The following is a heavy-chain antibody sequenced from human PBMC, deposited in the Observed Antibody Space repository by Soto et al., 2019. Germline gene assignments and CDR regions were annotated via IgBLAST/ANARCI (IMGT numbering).Heavy chain of an antibody. CDR3: ARVRSSGWTYYYYYGMDV. D-gene: IGHD6-19*01. V-gene: IGHV4-4*02. CDR2: IYHSGST. J-gene: IGHJ6*02. Sequence: QVQLQESGPGLVKPSGTLSLTCAVSGGSISSSNWWSWVRQPPGKGLGGIGEIYHSGSTNYNPSLKSRVTISVDKSKNQFSLKLSSVTAADTAVYYCARVRSSGWTYYYYYGMDVWGQGTTVTVSS. CDR1: GGSISSSNW.